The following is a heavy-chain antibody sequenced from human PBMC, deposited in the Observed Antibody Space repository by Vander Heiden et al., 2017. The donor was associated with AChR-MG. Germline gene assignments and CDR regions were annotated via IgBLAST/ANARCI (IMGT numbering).Heavy chain of an antibody. CDR3: ARDFEGVVPADTGDY. CDR2: ISSSSSYI. CDR1: GFTFSSYS. Sequence: EVQLVESGGGLVKPGGSLRLSCAASGFTFSSYSMNWVRQAPGKGLEWVSSISSSSSYIYYADSVKGRFTISRDNAKNSLYLQMNSLRAEDTAVYYCARDFEGVVPADTGDYWGQGTLVTVSS. V-gene: IGHV3-21*01. D-gene: IGHD2-2*01. J-gene: IGHJ4*02.